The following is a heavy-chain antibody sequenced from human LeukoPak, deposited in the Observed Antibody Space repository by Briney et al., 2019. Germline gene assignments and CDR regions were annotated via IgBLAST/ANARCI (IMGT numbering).Heavy chain of an antibody. CDR2: ISYDGSNK. Sequence: GGSLRLSCAASGFTFSSYAMHWVRQAPGKGLEWVAVISYDGSNKYYADSVKGRFTISRDNSKNTLYLQMNSLRAGDTAVYYCARDGPKYCGGDCYFDYWGQGTLVTVSS. V-gene: IGHV3-30-3*01. D-gene: IGHD2-21*02. CDR3: ARDGPKYCGGDCYFDY. CDR1: GFTFSSYA. J-gene: IGHJ4*02.